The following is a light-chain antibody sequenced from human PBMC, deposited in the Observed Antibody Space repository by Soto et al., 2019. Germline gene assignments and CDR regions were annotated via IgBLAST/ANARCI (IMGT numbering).Light chain of an antibody. V-gene: IGLV2-14*01. J-gene: IGLJ1*01. CDR1: SSDVGGFNY. Sequence: QSVLTQPASVSGSPGQSITISCTGTSSDVGGFNYVSWYQQYPGKAPKLMIYHVSNRPSGVSNRFSGSKSGNTASLTISGLQAEDEAEYYCSSYTSSSTYVFGPGTKVTVL. CDR3: SSYTSSSTYV. CDR2: HVS.